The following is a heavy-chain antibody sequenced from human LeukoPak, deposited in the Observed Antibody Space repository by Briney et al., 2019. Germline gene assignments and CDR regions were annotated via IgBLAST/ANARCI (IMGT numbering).Heavy chain of an antibody. Sequence: GGSLRLSCAASGFTFSSYWMHWVRQAPGKGLVWVSRINSDGSSTSYADSVKGRFTISRDNAKNTLYLQMNSLRAEDTAVYYCASEVGAYYYMDVWGKGTTVTISS. D-gene: IGHD1-26*01. CDR2: INSDGSST. CDR3: ASEVGAYYYMDV. CDR1: GFTFSSYW. V-gene: IGHV3-74*01. J-gene: IGHJ6*03.